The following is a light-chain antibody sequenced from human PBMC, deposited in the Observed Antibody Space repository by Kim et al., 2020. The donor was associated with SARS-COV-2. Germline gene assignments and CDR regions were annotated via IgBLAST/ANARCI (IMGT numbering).Light chain of an antibody. J-gene: IGLJ3*02. CDR3: QTWGTGIPV. V-gene: IGLV4-69*01. CDR2: LNTDGSH. Sequence: QPVLTQSPSASASLGASVKLTCTLSSGHSSYAIVWHQQQPEKGPRYLMKLNTDGSHSKGDGIPDRFSGSISGAERYLTISSLQSEDEADYYCQTWGTGIPVFGGGTQLTVL. CDR1: SGHSSYA.